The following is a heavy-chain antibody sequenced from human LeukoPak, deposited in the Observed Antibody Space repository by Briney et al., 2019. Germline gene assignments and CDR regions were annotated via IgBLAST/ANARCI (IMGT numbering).Heavy chain of an antibody. J-gene: IGHJ3*02. D-gene: IGHD6-19*01. CDR1: GGSISSGGYY. Sequence: SETLSLTCTVSGGSISSGGYYWSWIRQHPGKGLEWIGYIYYSGSTYYNPSLKSRVTISVDTSKNQFSLKLSSVTAADTAVYYCARVSAGGWPGRYALDIWGQGTMVTVSS. CDR2: IYYSGST. CDR3: ARVSAGGWPGRYALDI. V-gene: IGHV4-31*03.